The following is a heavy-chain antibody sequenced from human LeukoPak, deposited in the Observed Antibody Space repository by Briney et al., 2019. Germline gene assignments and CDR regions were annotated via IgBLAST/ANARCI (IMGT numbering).Heavy chain of an antibody. J-gene: IGHJ4*02. CDR2: ISYDETSK. D-gene: IGHD2-2*02. CDR3: AKAGCSSTNCYTNY. CDR1: GFIFSSYA. Sequence: PGGSLRLSCAASGFIFSSYAMHWVRQAPGKGLEWVAVISYDETSKYYADSVKGRFTISRDNSKNILYLQMNSLRGVDTAVYHCAKAGCSSTNCYTNYWGQGTLVTVSS. V-gene: IGHV3-30*18.